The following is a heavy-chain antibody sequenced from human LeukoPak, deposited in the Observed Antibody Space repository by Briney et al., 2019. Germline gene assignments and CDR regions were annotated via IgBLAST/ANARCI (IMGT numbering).Heavy chain of an antibody. D-gene: IGHD3-22*01. CDR1: GFSFSSYA. CDR3: AKTYYYDSSGSHDY. CDR2: ISGSGGDT. Sequence: GGSLRLSCAASGFSFSSYAMSWVRQAPGKGLEWVSGISGSGGDTYYADSVKGRFTISRDNSKNTLYLQVNSLRAEDTAVYYCAKTYYYDSSGSHDYWGQGTLVTVSS. V-gene: IGHV3-23*01. J-gene: IGHJ4*02.